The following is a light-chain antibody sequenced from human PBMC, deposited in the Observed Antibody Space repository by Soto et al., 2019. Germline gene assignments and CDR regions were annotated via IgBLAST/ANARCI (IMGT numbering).Light chain of an antibody. CDR3: AAWDDSLNGYV. Sequence: QSVLTQPPSASGTPGQRVTISCSGSSSNIGSNTVNWYQQLPGTAPKLLMYSNNLRPSGVPDRFSGSKSGTSASLAISGLQSEDEADYYCAAWDDSLNGYVFGTGTKLTVL. V-gene: IGLV1-44*01. J-gene: IGLJ1*01. CDR2: SNN. CDR1: SSNIGSNT.